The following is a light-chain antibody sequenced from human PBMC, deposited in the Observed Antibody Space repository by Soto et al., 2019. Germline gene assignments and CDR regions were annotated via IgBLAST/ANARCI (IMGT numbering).Light chain of an antibody. CDR2: EVT. CDR1: SSDY. Sequence: QSAPTQPASVSGSPGQSITISCTGTSSDYVSWYQQHPGKAPKLLIFEVTLRPSGISDRFSGSKSGNTASLTISGLQADDEADYYCSSYTSSSTLEVVFGGGTKLTVL. V-gene: IGLV2-14*01. J-gene: IGLJ2*01. CDR3: SSYTSSSTLEVV.